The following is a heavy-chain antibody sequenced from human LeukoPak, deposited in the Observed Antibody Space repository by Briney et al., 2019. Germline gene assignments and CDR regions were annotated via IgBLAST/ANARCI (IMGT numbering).Heavy chain of an antibody. CDR1: GFSLRSYA. Sequence: GGSLRLSCAASGFSLRSYAMSWVRQAPGKGLEWVSGISDSGSSTYYADSVKGRFTISRDNSKNTLYLQMNSLTAEDTAVYYCAKDRRRFWSGYLDYWGQGALVTVSS. J-gene: IGHJ4*02. CDR2: ISDSGSST. D-gene: IGHD3-3*01. V-gene: IGHV3-23*01. CDR3: AKDRRRFWSGYLDY.